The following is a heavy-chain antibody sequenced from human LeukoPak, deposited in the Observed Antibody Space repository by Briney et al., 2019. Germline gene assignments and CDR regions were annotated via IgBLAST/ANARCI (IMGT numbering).Heavy chain of an antibody. D-gene: IGHD1-26*01. CDR1: GGTFSSYA. CDR2: IIPIFGTA. Sequence: SVTVSFTASGGTFSSYAISWVRQAPGQGLEWMGGIIPIFGTANYAQKFQGRVTITTDESTSTAYMELSSLRSEDMAVYYCARVREKNYFDYWGQGTLVTVSS. V-gene: IGHV1-69*05. CDR3: ARVREKNYFDY. J-gene: IGHJ4*02.